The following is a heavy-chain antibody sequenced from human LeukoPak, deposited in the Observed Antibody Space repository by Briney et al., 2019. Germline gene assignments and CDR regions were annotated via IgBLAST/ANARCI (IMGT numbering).Heavy chain of an antibody. D-gene: IGHD3-22*01. Sequence: PGGSLRLSCAASGFTFSSYAMSWVRQAPGKGLEWVSAISGSGGSTYYADSVKGRFTISRDNSKNTLYLQMNSLRAEDTAVYYCADYYDSSGYSGHPFDPWGQGTLVTVSS. CDR1: GFTFSSYA. V-gene: IGHV3-23*01. J-gene: IGHJ5*02. CDR2: ISGSGGST. CDR3: ADYYDSSGYSGHPFDP.